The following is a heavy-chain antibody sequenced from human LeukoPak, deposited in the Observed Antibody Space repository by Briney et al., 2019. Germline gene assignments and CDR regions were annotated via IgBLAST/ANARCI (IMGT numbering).Heavy chain of an antibody. D-gene: IGHD2-21*01. CDR2: ISSSSSYI. J-gene: IGHJ4*02. CDR1: GLTFSSYS. V-gene: IGHV3-21*01. CDR3: ARDLGELGFDY. Sequence: AGGPLRLSCAASGLTFSSYSMSWVRQAPGKGLEWVSSISSSSSYIYYADSVKGRFTISRDNAKNSLYLQMNSLRAEDTAVYYCARDLGELGFDYWGQGTLVTVSS.